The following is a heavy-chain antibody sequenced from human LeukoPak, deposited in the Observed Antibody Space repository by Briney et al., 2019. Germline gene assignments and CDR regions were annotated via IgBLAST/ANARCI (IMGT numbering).Heavy chain of an antibody. CDR1: GFTFSSYA. D-gene: IGHD1-1*01. CDR3: AREKGYPPHYFDY. V-gene: IGHV3-30-3*01. J-gene: IGHJ4*02. Sequence: PGRSLRLSCAASGFTFSSYAMHWVRQAPGKGLEWVAVISYDGSNKYYADSVRGRFTISRDNSKNTLYLQMNSLRTEDTAVYYCAREKGYPPHYFDYWGQGTLVTVSS. CDR2: ISYDGSNK.